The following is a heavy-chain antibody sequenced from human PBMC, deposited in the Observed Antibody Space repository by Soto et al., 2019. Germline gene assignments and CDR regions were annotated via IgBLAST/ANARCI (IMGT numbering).Heavy chain of an antibody. CDR2: INGSGGRT. J-gene: IGHJ1*01. Sequence: LRLSCAASEFIFSKSSMMWVRQAPGAGLEWVSGINGSGGRTFYADSVEGRFTISRDNLKNTLFMQMNSLKAEDTAIYYCVKWGDDSKYFHHWGQGTLVTVSS. CDR1: EFIFSKSS. V-gene: IGHV3-23*01. CDR3: VKWGDDSKYFHH. D-gene: IGHD2-21*02.